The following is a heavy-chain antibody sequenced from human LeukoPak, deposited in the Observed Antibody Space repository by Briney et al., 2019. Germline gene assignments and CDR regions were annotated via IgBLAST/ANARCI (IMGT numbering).Heavy chain of an antibody. CDR2: IKQDETEK. J-gene: IGHJ4*02. Sequence: GSLRLSCTASGFTFSNFWMGWVRQAPGKGLEWVANIKQDETEKFYLGSVKGRFTISRDFSKNTVFLHMNSLRAEDTAMYYCARGDDSGYYDYFDYWGQGALVTVSS. V-gene: IGHV3-7*03. CDR1: GFTFSNFW. D-gene: IGHD3-22*01. CDR3: ARGDDSGYYDYFDY.